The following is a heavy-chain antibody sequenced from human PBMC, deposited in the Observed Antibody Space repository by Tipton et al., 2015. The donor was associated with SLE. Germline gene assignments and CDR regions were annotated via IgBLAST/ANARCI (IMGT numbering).Heavy chain of an antibody. Sequence: TLSLTCTVSGDSITGSSYFWGWIRQPPGKGLEWIGRIYYSGSTNYNPSLMSRVTISEDTSKNQFSLKLSSVTAADTAVYYCARGFGGSYSDFWGQGTLVTVSS. CDR2: IYYSGST. CDR3: ARGFGGSYSDF. CDR1: GDSITGSSYF. V-gene: IGHV4-39*07. J-gene: IGHJ4*02. D-gene: IGHD1-26*01.